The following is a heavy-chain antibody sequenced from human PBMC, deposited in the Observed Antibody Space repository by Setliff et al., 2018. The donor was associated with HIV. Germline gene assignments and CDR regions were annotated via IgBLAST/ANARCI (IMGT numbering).Heavy chain of an antibody. J-gene: IGHJ3*02. CDR2: IYYSGST. V-gene: IGHV4-59*01. CDR1: GGSIRTYY. Sequence: PSETLSLTCTVSGGSIRTYYWSWIRQPPGKGLEWIGYIYYSGSTNYNPSLKSRVTISVDTSKNQFSLKLSSVTAADTAVYYCARGSAPEDFVVVPPGRAFDIWGQGTMVTVSS. D-gene: IGHD2-2*01. CDR3: ARGSAPEDFVVVPPGRAFDI.